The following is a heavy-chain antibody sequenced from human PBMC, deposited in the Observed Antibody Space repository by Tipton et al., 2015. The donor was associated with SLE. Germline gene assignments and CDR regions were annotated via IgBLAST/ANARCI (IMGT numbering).Heavy chain of an antibody. V-gene: IGHV3-64*01. D-gene: IGHD3-3*01. CDR3: ARAGVDWYFDL. Sequence: SLRLSCAASGFTFSSYAMHWVRQAPGKGLEYVSAISSNGGSTYYANSVKGRLTISRDNSKNTLYLQMGSLRAEDMAVYYCARAGVDWYFDLWGRGTLVTVSS. CDR1: GFTFSSYA. CDR2: ISSNGGST. J-gene: IGHJ2*01.